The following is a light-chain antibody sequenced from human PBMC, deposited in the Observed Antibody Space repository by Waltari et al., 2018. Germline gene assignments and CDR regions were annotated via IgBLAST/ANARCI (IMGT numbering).Light chain of an antibody. CDR1: QSVGQH. CDR2: DVS. Sequence: EIVLTQSPVTLSLSLGERATLSCRASQSVGQHLAWYQQKPGQAPRLLISDVSDRATGIPARFSGSGSGTDFTLTISSLEPEDFAMYYCQQRRSWPLTFGGGSKVEIK. CDR3: QQRRSWPLT. J-gene: IGKJ4*01. V-gene: IGKV3-11*01.